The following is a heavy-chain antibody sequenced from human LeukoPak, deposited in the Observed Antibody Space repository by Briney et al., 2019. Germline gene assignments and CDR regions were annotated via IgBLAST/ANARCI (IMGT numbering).Heavy chain of an antibody. CDR1: GYSISSGYY. CDR2: IYHSGST. V-gene: IGHV4-38-2*01. CDR3: ARWDSGEWFHDALDI. J-gene: IGHJ3*02. Sequence: SETLSLTCAVSGYSISSGYYWGWIRQPPGKGLEWIGSIYHSGSTYYNPSLKSRITISVDTSKNQFSLKLSSVTAADTAVYYCARWDSGEWFHDALDIWGQGTMVTVSS. D-gene: IGHD3-3*01.